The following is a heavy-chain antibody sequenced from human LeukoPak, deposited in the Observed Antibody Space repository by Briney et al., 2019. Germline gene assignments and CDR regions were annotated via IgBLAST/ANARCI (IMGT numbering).Heavy chain of an antibody. CDR2: ISSSGYTT. J-gene: IGHJ2*01. Sequence: PGGSVRLSCAASRFTFSNYEMKWARQAPGKGREGVSYISSSGYTTQYADSVKGRFTISRDNAKNSLYLHMNSLRAEATVVYYCARGPYCSSTSCYPWYFDLWGRGTLVNVSS. CDR1: RFTFSNYE. D-gene: IGHD2-2*01. V-gene: IGHV3-48*03. CDR3: ARGPYCSSTSCYPWYFDL.